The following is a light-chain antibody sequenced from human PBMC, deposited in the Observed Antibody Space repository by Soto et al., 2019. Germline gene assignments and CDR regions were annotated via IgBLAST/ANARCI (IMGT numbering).Light chain of an antibody. CDR3: QHYNAYSTWT. V-gene: IGKV1-5*03. CDR2: KAS. CDR1: QSISSW. Sequence: DIQMTQSPSTLSASVGDRVTITCRASQSISSWLAWYQQKPGKAPKLLIYKASSLESGVPSRFSGSGSGTELTLTISSLQPDDFATYYCQHYNAYSTWTFGQGTKVEIK. J-gene: IGKJ1*01.